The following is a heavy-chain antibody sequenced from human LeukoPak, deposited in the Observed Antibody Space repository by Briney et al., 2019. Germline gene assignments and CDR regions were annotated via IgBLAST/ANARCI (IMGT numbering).Heavy chain of an antibody. D-gene: IGHD3-9*01. Sequence: PGGSLRLSCAASGFTFSSYWMHWVRQAPGKGLVWVSRVNSDGSSTSYADSVKGRFTISRDNAKNTLYLQMNSLRAEDTAVYYCARDMTGDNYDYWGQGTLVTVSS. CDR2: VNSDGSST. V-gene: IGHV3-74*01. J-gene: IGHJ4*02. CDR1: GFTFSSYW. CDR3: ARDMTGDNYDY.